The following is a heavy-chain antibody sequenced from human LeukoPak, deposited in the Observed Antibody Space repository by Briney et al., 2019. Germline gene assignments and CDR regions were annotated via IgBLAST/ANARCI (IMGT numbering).Heavy chain of an antibody. V-gene: IGHV4-39*01. D-gene: IGHD1-26*01. Sequence: SETLSLTCAVSGVSISGSSHYWAWIRQPPGRGLEWLANVYYSGNTYFHPSPKNRVTMSVDTSKNHSSLRLTSVTAADTAVYFCARHMENNEGSGSYGYFDYWGRGTLVTVSS. J-gene: IGHJ4*02. CDR3: ARHMENNEGSGSYGYFDY. CDR1: GVSISGSSHY. CDR2: VYYSGNT.